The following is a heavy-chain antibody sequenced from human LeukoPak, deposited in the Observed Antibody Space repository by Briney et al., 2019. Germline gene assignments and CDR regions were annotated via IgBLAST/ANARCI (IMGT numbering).Heavy chain of an antibody. CDR3: AKSGMATPLRGGHFDY. CDR2: ISGSGGST. D-gene: IGHD5-24*01. V-gene: IGHV3-23*01. J-gene: IGHJ4*02. CDR1: GFTFSSYA. Sequence: PGGSLRLSCAASGFTFSSYAMSWVRQAPGKGLEWVSAISGSGGSTYYADSVKGRFTISRDNSKNTLYLQMNSLRAEDTAVYYCAKSGMATPLRGGHFDYWGQGTLVTVSS.